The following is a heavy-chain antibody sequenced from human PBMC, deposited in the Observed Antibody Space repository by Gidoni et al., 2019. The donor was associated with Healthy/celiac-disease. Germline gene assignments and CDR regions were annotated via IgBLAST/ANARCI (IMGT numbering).Heavy chain of an antibody. CDR2: IIPIFGTA. J-gene: IGHJ2*01. D-gene: IGHD2-2*01. CDR3: ARGYCSSTSCYDVLGDYGDPTYWYFDL. Sequence: QVQLVQSGAEVKKPGSSVKVSCKASGGTFSSYAISWVRQAPGQGLEWMGGIIPIFGTANYAQKFQGRVTITADESTSTAYMELSSLRSEDTAVYYCARGYCSSTSCYDVLGDYGDPTYWYFDLWGRGTLVTVSS. CDR1: GGTFSSYA. V-gene: IGHV1-69*01.